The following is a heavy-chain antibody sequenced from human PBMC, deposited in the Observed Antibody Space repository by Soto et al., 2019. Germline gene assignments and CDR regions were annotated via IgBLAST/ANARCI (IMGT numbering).Heavy chain of an antibody. J-gene: IGHJ4*02. CDR3: TTVLGITCGGLTGGYFDY. CDR2: IKSKTDGGAT. CDR1: GFTFSNAW. Sequence: EVQLVESGGGLVKPGGSLRLSCAASGFTFSNAWMSWVRQAPGKRLEWVARIKSKTDGGATDYAAPVKGRFTISRDDSKNTLYLQMNSLKTEDTAVYYCTTVLGITCGGLTGGYFDYWGQGTLVTVSS. D-gene: IGHD3-16*01. V-gene: IGHV3-15*01.